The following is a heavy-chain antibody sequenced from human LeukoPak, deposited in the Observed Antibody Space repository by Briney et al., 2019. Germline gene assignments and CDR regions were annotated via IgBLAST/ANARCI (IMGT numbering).Heavy chain of an antibody. J-gene: IGHJ4*02. Sequence: GKSLRLSCAASGFTFSDYGMHWLRQAPGKGLEWVAVISWNGGEAHYGNSVTGRFSISRDNSKNMVYLQMNSLRAEDTAVYYCAKEQGYTGWLTTGHWGQGALVTVSS. CDR2: ISWNGGEA. CDR1: GFTFSDYG. V-gene: IGHV3-30*18. D-gene: IGHD6-19*01. CDR3: AKEQGYTGWLTTGH.